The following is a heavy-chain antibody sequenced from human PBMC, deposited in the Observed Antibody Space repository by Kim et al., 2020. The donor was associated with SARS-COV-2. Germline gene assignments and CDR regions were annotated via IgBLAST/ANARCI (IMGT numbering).Heavy chain of an antibody. J-gene: IGHJ4*02. V-gene: IGHV3-23*01. CDR3: AKGEKVYRSGYCSFDY. Sequence: SRKGRFTISRDNSKNTLDLQMNSLRAEDTAVYYYAKGEKVYRSGYCSFDYWGQGTLVTVSS. D-gene: IGHD3-22*01.